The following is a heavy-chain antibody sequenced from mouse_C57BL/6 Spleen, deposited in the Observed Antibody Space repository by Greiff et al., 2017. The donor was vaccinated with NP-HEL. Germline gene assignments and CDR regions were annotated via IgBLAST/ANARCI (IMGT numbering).Heavy chain of an antibody. CDR3: VRGGSIYPIPSYAMDY. Sequence: EVKVVESGGGLVQPKGSLKLSCAASGFTFNTYAMHWVRQAPGKGLEWVARIRSKSSNYATYYADSVKDRFTISRDDSQSMLYLQMNNLKTEDTAMYYCVRGGSIYPIPSYAMDYWGQGTSVTVSS. J-gene: IGHJ4*01. CDR1: GFTFNTYA. V-gene: IGHV10-3*01. CDR2: IRSKSSNYAT. D-gene: IGHD6-5*01.